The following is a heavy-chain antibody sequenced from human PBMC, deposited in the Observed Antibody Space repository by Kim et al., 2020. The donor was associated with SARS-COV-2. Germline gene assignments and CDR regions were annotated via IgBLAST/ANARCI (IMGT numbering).Heavy chain of an antibody. D-gene: IGHD3-10*01. V-gene: IGHV3-64D*06. CDR1: GFTFSSYA. CDR3: VRGLWFGELLPPDFDY. CDR2: ISSNGGST. Sequence: GGSLRLSCSASGFTFSSYAMHWVRQAPGKGLEYVSAISSNGGSTYYADSVKGRFTISRDNSKNTLYLQMSSLRAEDTAVYYCVRGLWFGELLPPDFDYWGQGTLVTVSS. J-gene: IGHJ4*02.